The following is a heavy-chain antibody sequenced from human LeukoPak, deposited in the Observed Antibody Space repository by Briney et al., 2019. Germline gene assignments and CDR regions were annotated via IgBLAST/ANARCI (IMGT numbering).Heavy chain of an antibody. J-gene: IGHJ4*02. CDR1: DGSIRSSSYY. Sequence: SETLSLTCTVSDGSIRSSSYYWGWIRQPPGKGLEWIGSIYYSGSTNYKPSPRSRVTISVDTSKNQFSLKLSSVTAADTAVYYCARHAGSYYTYNFDYWGQGTLVTVSS. V-gene: IGHV4-39*01. D-gene: IGHD3-22*01. CDR2: IYYSGST. CDR3: ARHAGSYYTYNFDY.